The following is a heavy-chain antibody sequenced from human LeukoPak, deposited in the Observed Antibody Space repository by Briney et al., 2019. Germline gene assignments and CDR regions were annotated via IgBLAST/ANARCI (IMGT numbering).Heavy chain of an antibody. J-gene: IGHJ4*02. D-gene: IGHD3-22*01. V-gene: IGHV4-34*01. Sequence: SETLSLTCAVYGGSFSGYYWSWIRQPPRKGLEWIGEINHSGSTNYNPSLKSRVTISVDTSKNQFSLKLSSVTAADTAVYYCARARTYYYDSSGYPEEKPAFDYWGQGTLVTVSS. CDR3: ARARTYYYDSSGYPEEKPAFDY. CDR1: GGSFSGYY. CDR2: INHSGST.